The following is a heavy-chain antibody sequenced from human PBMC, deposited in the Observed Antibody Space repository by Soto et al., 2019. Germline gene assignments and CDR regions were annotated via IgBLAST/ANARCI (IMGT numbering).Heavy chain of an antibody. CDR2: IYYSGST. CDR3: AAGDYSGSGTYYNGWFDS. J-gene: IGHJ5*01. CDR1: GGSVSSSIYY. Sequence: PSETLSLTCTVSGGSVSSSIYYWGWIRQPPRKGLEWIGSIYYSGSTYYNPSLKSRVTISLDTSKNQFSLRLNSVTAADAALYYCAAGDYSGSGTYYNGWFDSWGQGTLVTAPQ. V-gene: IGHV4-39*01. D-gene: IGHD3-10*01.